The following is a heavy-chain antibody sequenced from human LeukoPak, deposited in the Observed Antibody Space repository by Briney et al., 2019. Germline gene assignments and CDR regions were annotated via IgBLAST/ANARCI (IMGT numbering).Heavy chain of an antibody. D-gene: IGHD3-10*01. CDR2: IRKKANGYTT. CDR3: VRVNTGMNSGSYHLDY. Sequence: GGSLRLSCAASGFTFSDYYMDWVRQAPGKGLEWVGRIRKKANGYTTEYGASVKGRFTISRGDSKNALYLQMNSLKTEDTALFYCVRVNTGMNSGSYHLDYWGQGTLVTVSS. V-gene: IGHV3-72*01. CDR1: GFTFSDYY. J-gene: IGHJ4*02.